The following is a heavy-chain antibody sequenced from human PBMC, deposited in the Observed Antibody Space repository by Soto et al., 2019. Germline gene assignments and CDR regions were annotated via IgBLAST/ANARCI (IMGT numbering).Heavy chain of an antibody. Sequence: GDSLKVSCKASGGTFSSYAISWVRQAPGQGLEWMGGIIPIFGTANYAQKFQGRVTITADKSTSTAYMELSSLRSEDTAVYYCARVAVVPAAIVYWGQGTLVTVSS. D-gene: IGHD2-2*02. CDR3: ARVAVVPAAIVY. CDR2: IIPIFGTA. CDR1: GGTFSSYA. V-gene: IGHV1-69*06. J-gene: IGHJ4*02.